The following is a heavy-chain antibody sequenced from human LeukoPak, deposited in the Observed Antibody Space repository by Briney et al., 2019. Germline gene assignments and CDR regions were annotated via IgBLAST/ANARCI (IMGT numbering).Heavy chain of an antibody. CDR3: ARDGARAVAGTPFDY. V-gene: IGHV1-18*01. CDR1: GYTFTSYG. Sequence: ASVKVSCKASGYTFTSYGISWVRQAPGQGLEWMGWISAYNGNINYAQKLQGRVTMTTDTSTSTAYMELRSLRSDDTAVYYCARDGARAVAGTPFDYWGQGTLVTVSS. D-gene: IGHD6-19*01. CDR2: ISAYNGNI. J-gene: IGHJ4*02.